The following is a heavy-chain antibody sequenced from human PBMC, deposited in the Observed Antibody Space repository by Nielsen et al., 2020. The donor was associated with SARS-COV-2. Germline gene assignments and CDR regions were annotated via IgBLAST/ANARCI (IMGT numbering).Heavy chain of an antibody. CDR2: ISAYNGNT. CDR1: GGTFSSYA. V-gene: IGHV1-18*01. J-gene: IGHJ6*02. CDR3: ASYNWNRYYYYYGMDV. Sequence: ASVKVSCKASGGTFSSYAISWVRQAPGQGLEWMGWISAYNGNTNYAQKVQGRVTMTTDTSTNTAYMELRSLRSEDTAVYYCASYNWNRYYYYYGMDVWGQGTTVTVSS. D-gene: IGHD1-1*01.